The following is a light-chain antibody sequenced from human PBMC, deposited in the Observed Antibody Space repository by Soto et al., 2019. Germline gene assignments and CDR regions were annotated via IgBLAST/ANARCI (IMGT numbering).Light chain of an antibody. V-gene: IGKV3-15*01. CDR1: QSVTSN. CDR3: KQYNNWPRT. Sequence: EIVMTQSPATLSVSPGERATLSCRASQSVTSNLAWYQQKPGQAPRLLIYGASTRATGIPARFSGSGSGTEFILTISSLQSEDFAVYYCKQYNNWPRTFGQGTELEIK. CDR2: GAS. J-gene: IGKJ2*01.